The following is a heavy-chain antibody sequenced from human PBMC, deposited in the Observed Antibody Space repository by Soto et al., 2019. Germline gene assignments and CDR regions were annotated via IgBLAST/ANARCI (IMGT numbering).Heavy chain of an antibody. CDR2: VSNDGIRK. CDR3: ARWVGGSMYDNSGKYDS. CDR1: GFIFSGSG. V-gene: IGHV3-30*03. Sequence: QVQLVESGGGVVQPGRSLRLTCAASGFIFSGSGMHWVRQAPGKGLEWVALVSNDGIRKYYGDSVKGRFTISRDNAENTLYLQMNSLRAEDTAVYYYARWVGGSMYDNSGKYDSWGQGTLVTVS. D-gene: IGHD3-22*01. J-gene: IGHJ5*01.